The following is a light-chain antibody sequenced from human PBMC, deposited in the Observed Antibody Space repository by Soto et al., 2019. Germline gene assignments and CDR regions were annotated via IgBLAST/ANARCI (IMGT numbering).Light chain of an antibody. CDR1: QSISSY. J-gene: IGKJ5*01. CDR2: AAS. CDR3: QQGYSTLSIT. V-gene: IGKV1-39*01. Sequence: DIQMTQSPSSLSASVGDRVTITCRASQSISSYLNWYQQKPGKAPKLLIYAASSLQSGVPSRFSGSGSGTDFTLTISRLQPADFATYYCQQGYSTLSITLGQGTRLEIK.